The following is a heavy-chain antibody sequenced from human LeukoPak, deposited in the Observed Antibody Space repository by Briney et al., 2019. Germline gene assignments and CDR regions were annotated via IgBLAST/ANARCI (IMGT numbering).Heavy chain of an antibody. CDR3: ARDRGSYLPGGAFDI. J-gene: IGHJ3*02. Sequence: SETLSLTCAVYGGSFSGYYWSWIRQPPGKGLEWIGEINHSGSTNYNPSLKSRVTISVDTSKNQFSLKLSSVTAADTAIYYCARDRGSYLPGGAFDIWGQGTKVTVSS. CDR1: GGSFSGYY. CDR2: INHSGST. V-gene: IGHV4-34*01. D-gene: IGHD1-26*01.